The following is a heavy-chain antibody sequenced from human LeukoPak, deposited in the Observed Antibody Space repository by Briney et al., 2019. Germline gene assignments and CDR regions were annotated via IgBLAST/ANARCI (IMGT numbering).Heavy chain of an antibody. Sequence: SETLSLTCTVSGVSISSYYWIWIRQPPGKGLEWIGDIHYSGRANYNPSLKSRVTTSLDTSKNQISLKLSSVTAADTAVYYCARPQAMGSSSPLGYWGQGTLVTVSS. CDR1: GVSISSYY. D-gene: IGHD2-2*01. CDR2: IHYSGRA. V-gene: IGHV4-59*01. J-gene: IGHJ4*02. CDR3: ARPQAMGSSSPLGY.